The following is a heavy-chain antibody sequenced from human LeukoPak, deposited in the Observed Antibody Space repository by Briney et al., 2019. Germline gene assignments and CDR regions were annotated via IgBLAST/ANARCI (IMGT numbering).Heavy chain of an antibody. V-gene: IGHV3-53*01. Sequence: GSLRLSCAASGFTVSSNYMSWVRQAPGKGLEWVSVIYIGGSTYYADSVKGRFTISRDNSKNTLYLQMNSLRAEDTAIYYCAKDPTDFDSSGQTYFDYWGQGTLVTVSS. J-gene: IGHJ4*02. CDR3: AKDPTDFDSSGQTYFDY. CDR1: GFTVSSNY. D-gene: IGHD3-22*01. CDR2: IYIGGST.